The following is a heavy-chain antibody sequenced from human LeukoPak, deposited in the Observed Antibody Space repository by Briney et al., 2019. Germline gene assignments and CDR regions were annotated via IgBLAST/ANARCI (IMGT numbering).Heavy chain of an antibody. V-gene: IGHV1-8*01. J-gene: IGHJ4*02. D-gene: IGHD2-21*01. CDR3: ARVWGSIDY. CDR1: GYTFTSYD. Sequence: ASVKVSCKASGYTFTSYDINWVRQATGQGLEWVGWMDPDSGHTGYARKFQGRVTMTRDTSISTAYMELTSLTSEDTAVYYCARVWGSIDYWGQGTLVTVSS. CDR2: MDPDSGHT.